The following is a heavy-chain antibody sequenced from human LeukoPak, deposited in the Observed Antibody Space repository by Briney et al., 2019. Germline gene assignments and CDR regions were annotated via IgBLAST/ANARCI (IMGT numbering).Heavy chain of an antibody. CDR2: ISWNSGSI. J-gene: IGHJ4*02. CDR3: ARDMWGAFDY. D-gene: IGHD1-26*01. CDR1: GFTFDDYA. V-gene: IGHV3-9*01. Sequence: GGSLRLSCAASGFTFDDYAMHWVRQAPGKGLEWVSGISWNSGSIGYADSVKGRFTISRDNAKNTLYLQISSLRAEDTAVYYCARDMWGAFDYWGQGTLVTVSS.